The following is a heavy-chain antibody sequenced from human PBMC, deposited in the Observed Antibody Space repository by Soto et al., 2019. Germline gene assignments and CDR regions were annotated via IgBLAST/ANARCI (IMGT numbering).Heavy chain of an antibody. CDR1: GGSISSSNW. V-gene: IGHV4-4*02. CDR2: IYHSGST. D-gene: IGHD3-9*01. CDR3: ARMGGRNYDILTGYYMVYCYYGMDV. J-gene: IGHJ6*02. Sequence: PSETLSLTCAVSGGSISSSNWWSWARQPPGKGLEWIGEIYHSGSTNYNPSLKSRVTISVDKSKNQFSLKLSSVTAADTAVYYCARMGGRNYDILTGYYMVYCYYGMDVWGQGTTVTVSS.